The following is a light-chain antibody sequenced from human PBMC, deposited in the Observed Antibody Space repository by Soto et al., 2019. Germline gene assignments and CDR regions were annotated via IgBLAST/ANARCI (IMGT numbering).Light chain of an antibody. CDR2: KAS. V-gene: IGKV1-5*03. J-gene: IGKJ2*01. CDR3: QQYSSLYT. CDR1: QSISSW. Sequence: DIPMTQSPSTLSASVGDRVTITCRASQSISSWLAWYQQKPGKAPKLLIYKASSLESGVPSRFSGSGSGTEFTLTISSLQPDDLATYYCQQYSSLYTFGQGTKLEIK.